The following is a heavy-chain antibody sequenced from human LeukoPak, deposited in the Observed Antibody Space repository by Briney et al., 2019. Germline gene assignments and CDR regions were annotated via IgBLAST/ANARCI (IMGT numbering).Heavy chain of an antibody. CDR2: INSDGTTT. V-gene: IGHV3-74*01. CDR3: AKGPLVYSGGNWYFFDY. J-gene: IGHJ4*02. CDR1: GFTLNNYW. Sequence: GGSLRLSCAASGFTLNNYWMHWVRQAPGMGLVWVSHINSDGTTTRYADSVKGRFTISRDNAKNTLYLQMNSLRAEDTAVYYCAKGPLVYSGGNWYFFDYWGQGTLVTVSS. D-gene: IGHD6-13*01.